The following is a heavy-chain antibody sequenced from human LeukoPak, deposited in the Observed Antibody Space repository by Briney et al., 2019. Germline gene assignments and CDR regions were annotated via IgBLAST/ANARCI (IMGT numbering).Heavy chain of an antibody. J-gene: IGHJ4*02. CDR3: ARGREHYYDSSGYYLDY. CDR1: GGSISSYY. V-gene: IGHV4-59*01. Sequence: SSETLSLTCTVSGGSISSYYWSWIRQPPGKGLEWIGYIYYSGSTNYNPSLKSRVTISVDTSKNQCSLKLSSVTAADTAVYYCARGREHYYDSSGYYLDYWGQGTLVTVSS. CDR2: IYYSGST. D-gene: IGHD3-22*01.